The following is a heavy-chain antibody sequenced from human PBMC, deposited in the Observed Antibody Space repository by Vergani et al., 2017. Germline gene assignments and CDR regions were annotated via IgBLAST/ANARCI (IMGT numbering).Heavy chain of an antibody. J-gene: IGHJ4*02. CDR1: GFTFSSYA. CDR3: AKASNWNYGGIRNYFDY. CDR2: ISGSGGRT. V-gene: IGHV3-23*01. Sequence: EVQLLESGGGLVQPGGSLRLSCAASGFTFSSYAMSWVRQAPGKGLEWVSAISGSGGRTYYADSVKGRFTISRDNSKNTLYLQMNNLRAEDTAVCYCAKASNWNYGGIRNYFDYWGQGTLVTVSS. D-gene: IGHD1-7*01.